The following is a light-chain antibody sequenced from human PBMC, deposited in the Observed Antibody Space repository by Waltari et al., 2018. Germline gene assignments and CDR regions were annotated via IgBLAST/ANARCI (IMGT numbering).Light chain of an antibody. CDR1: QSFSSW. CDR2: AAS. J-gene: IGKJ2*01. Sequence: DIQMTQSPSTLSASVGDRVTITCRASQSFSSWLAWYQQKPGKAPQLLISAASSLESGVPSRVSGSGSGTEFTLTISSLQPDDFATYYCQEYNTYSHTFGQGTKLEIK. V-gene: IGKV1-5*01. CDR3: QEYNTYSHT.